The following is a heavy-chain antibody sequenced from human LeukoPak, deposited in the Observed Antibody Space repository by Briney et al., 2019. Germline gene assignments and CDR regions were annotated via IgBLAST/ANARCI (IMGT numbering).Heavy chain of an antibody. CDR3: AKDAEAGYGGTLFDY. V-gene: IGHV3-30*18. Sequence: PGGSLRLSCAASGFTFSSYGMHWVRQAPGKGLEWVAVISYDGSNKYYADSVKGRFTISRDNSKNTLYLQMNSLRAEDTAVYYCAKDAEAGYGGTLFDYWGQGTLVTVSS. CDR1: GFTFSSYG. D-gene: IGHD4-23*01. CDR2: ISYDGSNK. J-gene: IGHJ4*02.